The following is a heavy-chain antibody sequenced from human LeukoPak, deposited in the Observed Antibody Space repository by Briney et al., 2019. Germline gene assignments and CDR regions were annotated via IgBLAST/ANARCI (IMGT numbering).Heavy chain of an antibody. D-gene: IGHD2-21*01. J-gene: IGHJ3*02. CDR3: ARDRNGDCSSLCAFDI. V-gene: IGHV3-30-3*01. CDR2: ISYDGSNK. Sequence: GGSLRLSCAASGFTFSSYAMRWVRQAPGKGLEWVAVISYDGSNKYYADSVKGRFTISRDNSKNTLYLQMNSLRAEDTAVYYCARDRNGDCSSLCAFDIWGQGTMVTVSS. CDR1: GFTFSSYA.